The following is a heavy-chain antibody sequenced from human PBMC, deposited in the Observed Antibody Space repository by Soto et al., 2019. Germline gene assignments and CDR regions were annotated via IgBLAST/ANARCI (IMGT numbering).Heavy chain of an antibody. J-gene: IGHJ6*02. Sequence: QVQLVESGGGVVQPGRSLRLSCAASGFTFSSYVMYWVRQAPGKGLEWVAVISYDGNNKYYADTVKGRFTIYRDNSKHTLYLQMNSLRAEDTAVYYCARAGCDGGSCYTLVGLRYGMDVWGQGTTVTVSS. CDR2: ISYDGNNK. D-gene: IGHD2-15*01. V-gene: IGHV3-30-3*01. CDR3: ARAGCDGGSCYTLVGLRYGMDV. CDR1: GFTFSSYV.